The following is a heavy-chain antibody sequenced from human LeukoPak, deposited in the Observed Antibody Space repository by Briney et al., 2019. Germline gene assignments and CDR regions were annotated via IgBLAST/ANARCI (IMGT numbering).Heavy chain of an antibody. D-gene: IGHD3-10*01. J-gene: IGHJ3*02. V-gene: IGHV4-4*02. CDR1: GGSISSSNW. Sequence: SGTLSLTCAVSGGSISSSNWWSWIRQPPGKGLEWIGNIFYSGSTYYSPSLKRRVTISLDTSRNQFSLKLNSVTAADTAVYYCAKSNGYGLVDIWGQGTVVTVSS. CDR2: IFYSGST. CDR3: AKSNGYGLVDI.